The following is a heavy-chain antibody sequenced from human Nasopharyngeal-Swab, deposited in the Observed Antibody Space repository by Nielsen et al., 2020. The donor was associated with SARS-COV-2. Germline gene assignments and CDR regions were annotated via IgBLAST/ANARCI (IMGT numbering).Heavy chain of an antibody. V-gene: IGHV1-46*01. CDR1: GYTFTSYY. J-gene: IGHJ3*02. Sequence: ASVKVSCKASGYTFTSYYMHWVRQAPGQGLEWMGIINPSGGSTSYAQKFQGRVTMTRDTSTSTVYMELSSLRSDDTAVYYCATDTYGYAFDIWGQGTMVTVSS. D-gene: IGHD3-10*01. CDR3: ATDTYGYAFDI. CDR2: INPSGGST.